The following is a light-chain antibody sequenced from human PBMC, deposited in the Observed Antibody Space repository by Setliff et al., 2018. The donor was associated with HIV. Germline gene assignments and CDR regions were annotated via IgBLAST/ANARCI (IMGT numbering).Light chain of an antibody. CDR3: QHYGSSLRT. CDR2: GAA. V-gene: IGKV3-20*01. CDR1: QRLGSTY. Sequence: IVLTQFPGTLSLSPGDRATLSCTASQRLGSTYIAWYQQKPGQAPRLLIYGAAYRATGIPDRFSGSGSGTDFTLTINRLEPEDFAVYYCQHYGSSLRTFGQGTKVDIK. J-gene: IGKJ1*01.